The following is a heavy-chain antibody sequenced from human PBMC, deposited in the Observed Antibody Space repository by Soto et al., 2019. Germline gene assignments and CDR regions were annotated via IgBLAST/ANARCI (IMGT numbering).Heavy chain of an antibody. CDR3: ARGGSSSQHYYYYYYMDV. CDR1: GYTFTGYY. J-gene: IGHJ6*03. CDR2: INPNSGGT. D-gene: IGHD6-6*01. V-gene: IGHV1-2*04. Sequence: ASVKVSCKASGYTFTGYYMHWVRQAPGQGLEWMGWINPNSGGTNYAQKFQGWATMTRDTSISTAYMELSRLRSDDTAVYYCARGGSSSQHYYYYYYMDVWGKGTTVTVSS.